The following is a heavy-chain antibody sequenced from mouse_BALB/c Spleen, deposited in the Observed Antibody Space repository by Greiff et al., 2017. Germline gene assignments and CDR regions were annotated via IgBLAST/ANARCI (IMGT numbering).Heavy chain of an antibody. CDR1: GYTFTDYA. V-gene: IGHV1-67*01. CDR3: AMNTMTRVGFAY. CDR2: ISTYYGNT. J-gene: IGHJ3*01. D-gene: IGHD2-4*01. Sequence: QVQLKQSGPELVRPGVSVKISCKGSGYTFTDYAMHWVKQSHAKSLEWIGVISTYYGNTNYNQKFKGKATMTVDKSSSTAYMELARLTSEDSAIYYCAMNTMTRVGFAYWGQGTLVTVSA.